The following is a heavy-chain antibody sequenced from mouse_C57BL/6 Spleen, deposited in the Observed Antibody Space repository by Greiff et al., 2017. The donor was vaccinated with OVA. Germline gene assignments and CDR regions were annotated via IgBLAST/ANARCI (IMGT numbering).Heavy chain of an antibody. J-gene: IGHJ1*03. CDR1: GYTFTDYN. Sequence: VQLQQSGPELVKPGASVKIPCKASGYTFTDYNMDWVKQSHGKSLEWIGDINPNNGGTIYNQKFKGKATLTVDKSSSTAYMELRSLTSEDTAVYYCARSLYYGSTLDVWGTGTTVTVSS. V-gene: IGHV1-18*01. CDR3: ARSLYYGSTLDV. CDR2: INPNNGGT. D-gene: IGHD1-1*01.